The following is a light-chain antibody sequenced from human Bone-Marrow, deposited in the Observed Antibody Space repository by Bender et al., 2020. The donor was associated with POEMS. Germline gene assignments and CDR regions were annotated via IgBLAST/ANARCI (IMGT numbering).Light chain of an antibody. Sequence: QSALTQPASVSGSPGQSITISCTGISTDVGNFNLVSWYQQHPGKAPKLMIFEGNKRPSRISTRFSGSKSGNTASLTISGLQAEDEADYYCCSYTTTYTWIFGGGTKVTVL. CDR2: EGN. CDR1: STDVGNFNL. V-gene: IGLV2-23*01. J-gene: IGLJ2*01. CDR3: CSYTTTYTWI.